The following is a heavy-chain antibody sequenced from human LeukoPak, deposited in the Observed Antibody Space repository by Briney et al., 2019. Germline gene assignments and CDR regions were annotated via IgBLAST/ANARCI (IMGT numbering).Heavy chain of an antibody. J-gene: IGHJ5*02. V-gene: IGHV7-4-1*02. CDR2: INTKTGNP. CDR1: GYTFTKYA. D-gene: IGHD3-16*01. Sequence: GASVPVSFKASGYTFTKYAMNWVRQAPGHGLEWMGWINTKTGNPTYAQGFTGRFVFSLDTSVSTAYLQISNLRVEDTAVYYCARISGDFGHLGDPWGQGTLVTVSS. CDR3: ARISGDFGHLGDP.